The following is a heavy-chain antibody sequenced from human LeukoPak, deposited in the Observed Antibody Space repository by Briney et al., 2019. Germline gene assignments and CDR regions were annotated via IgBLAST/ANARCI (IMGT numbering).Heavy chain of an antibody. CDR3: AIVVVANYYYYYMDV. CDR2: IIPIFGTA. CDR1: GGTFSSYA. D-gene: IGHD3-22*01. J-gene: IGHJ6*03. Sequence: SVKVSCKASGGTFSSYAISWVRQAPGQGLEWMGGIIPIFGTANYAQKFQGRVTITTDESTSTAYMELSSLRSEDTAVYYCAIVVVANYYYYYMDVWGKGTTVTDSS. V-gene: IGHV1-69*05.